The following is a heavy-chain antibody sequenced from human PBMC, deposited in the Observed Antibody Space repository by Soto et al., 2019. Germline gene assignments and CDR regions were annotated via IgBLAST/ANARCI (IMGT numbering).Heavy chain of an antibody. J-gene: IGHJ5*02. Sequence: GSVKVSCKASGYTFTSYGISWVLQAPGQGLEWMGWISAYNGNTNYAQKLQGRVTMTTDTSTSTAYMELRSLRSDDTAVYYCARDPVAATGDNWFDPWGQGTLVTVSS. D-gene: IGHD6-19*01. V-gene: IGHV1-18*04. CDR1: GYTFTSYG. CDR2: ISAYNGNT. CDR3: ARDPVAATGDNWFDP.